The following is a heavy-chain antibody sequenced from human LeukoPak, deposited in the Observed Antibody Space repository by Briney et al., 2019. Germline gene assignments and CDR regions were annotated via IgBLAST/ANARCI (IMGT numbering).Heavy chain of an antibody. Sequence: ASVKVSCKASGGTFISYAISWVRQAPGQGLAWMGRIIPIFGVANYAQKFQGRVTITADKSTSTAYMELSSLRSDDTAVYYCARDWGVVVVAATGNWFDPWGQGTLVTVSS. CDR3: ARDWGVVVVAATGNWFDP. CDR1: GGTFISYA. V-gene: IGHV1-69*10. J-gene: IGHJ5*02. CDR2: IIPIFGVA. D-gene: IGHD2-15*01.